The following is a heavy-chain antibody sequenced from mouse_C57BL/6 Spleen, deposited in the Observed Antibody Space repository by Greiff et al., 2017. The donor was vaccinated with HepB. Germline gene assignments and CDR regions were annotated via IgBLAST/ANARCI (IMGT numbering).Heavy chain of an antibody. V-gene: IGHV3-6*01. CDR2: ISYDGSN. J-gene: IGHJ3*01. Sequence: EVQLQQSGPGLVKPSQSLSLTCSVTGYSITSGYYWNWIRQFPGNKLEWMGYISYDGSNNYNPSLKNRISITRDTSKNQFFLKLNSVTTEDTATYYCAREGLRQAYWGQGTLVTVSA. CDR1: GYSITSGYY. CDR3: AREGLRQAY. D-gene: IGHD2-2*01.